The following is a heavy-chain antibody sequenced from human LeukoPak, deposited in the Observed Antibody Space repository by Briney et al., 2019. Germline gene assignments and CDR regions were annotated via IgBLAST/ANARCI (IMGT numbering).Heavy chain of an antibody. J-gene: IGHJ4*02. CDR2: INHSGST. V-gene: IGHV4-34*01. CDR3: ARGPPTDYYDSGGFYYVFDY. CDR1: GGSFSGYY. D-gene: IGHD3-22*01. Sequence: KSSETLSLTCAVYGGSFSGYYWSWIRQPPGKGLEWIGEINHSGSTNYNPSLKSRVTISVDTSKNQFSLKLSSVTAADTAVYFCARGPPTDYYDSGGFYYVFDYWGQGTLVTVSS.